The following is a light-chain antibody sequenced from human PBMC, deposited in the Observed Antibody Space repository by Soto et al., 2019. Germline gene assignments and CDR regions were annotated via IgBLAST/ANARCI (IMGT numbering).Light chain of an antibody. Sequence: ERVMTQSPATLSVFPGERATLSCRASSSIGRNLAWYQQKPGQTPRLLIYGASTRAAGVPARFSGSGSGTEFTLTITSLQSEDFAVYYCQPCNNWPVLTFGGGTKIEIK. V-gene: IGKV3-15*01. CDR3: QPCNNWPVLT. CDR2: GAS. J-gene: IGKJ4*01. CDR1: SSIGRN.